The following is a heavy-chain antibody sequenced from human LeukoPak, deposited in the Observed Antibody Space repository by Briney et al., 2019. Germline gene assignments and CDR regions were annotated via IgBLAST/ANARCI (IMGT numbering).Heavy chain of an antibody. CDR2: ISSSGSTI. D-gene: IGHD3-10*02. J-gene: IGHJ6*04. Sequence: PGGSLRLSCAASGFTFSSYWFHWVRQAPGKGLEWVSYISSSGSTIYYADSVKGRFTISRDNAKNSLYLQMNSLRAEDTAVYYCAELGITMIGGVWGKGTTVTISS. CDR1: GFTFSSYW. V-gene: IGHV3-48*04. CDR3: AELGITMIGGV.